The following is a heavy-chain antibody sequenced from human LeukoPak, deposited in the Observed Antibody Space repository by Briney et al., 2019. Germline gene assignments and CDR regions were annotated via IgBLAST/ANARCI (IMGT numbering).Heavy chain of an antibody. V-gene: IGHV3-30*18. CDR3: AKDGLAAAGWFDY. D-gene: IGHD6-13*01. Sequence: PGGSLRLSCAASGFTFSSYGMHWVRQAPGKGLEWVAVISYDGSNKYYADSVKGRFTISRDNSKNTLYLQMNSLRAEDTAVYYCAKDGLAAAGWFDYWGQGTLVTVSS. CDR2: ISYDGSNK. J-gene: IGHJ4*02. CDR1: GFTFSSYG.